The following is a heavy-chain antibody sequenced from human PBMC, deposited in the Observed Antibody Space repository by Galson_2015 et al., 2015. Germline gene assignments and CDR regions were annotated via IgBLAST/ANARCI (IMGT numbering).Heavy chain of an antibody. D-gene: IGHD1-26*01. CDR2: ISYDGSNK. V-gene: IGHV3-30*03. CDR1: GFTFSSYG. Sequence: LRLSCAASGFTFSSYGMHWVRQAPGKGLEWVAVISYDGSNKYYADSVKGRFTISRDNSKNTLYLQMNSLRAEDTAVYYCARGEEWELSYFDYWGQGTLVTVSS. CDR3: ARGEEWELSYFDY. J-gene: IGHJ4*02.